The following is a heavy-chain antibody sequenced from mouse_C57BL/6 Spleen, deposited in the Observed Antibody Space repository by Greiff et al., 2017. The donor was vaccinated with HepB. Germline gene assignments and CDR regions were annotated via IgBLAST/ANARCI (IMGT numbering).Heavy chain of an antibody. J-gene: IGHJ3*01. V-gene: IGHV5-17*01. CDR2: ISSGSSTI. CDR3: ARLYDGYYVGFAY. CDR1: GFTFSDYG. D-gene: IGHD2-3*01. Sequence: EVQLQESGGGLVKPGGSLKLSCAASGFTFSDYGMHWVRQAPEKGLEWVAYISSGSSTIYYADTVKGRFTISRDNAKNTLFLQMTSLRSEDTAMYYCARLYDGYYVGFAYWGQGTLVTVSA.